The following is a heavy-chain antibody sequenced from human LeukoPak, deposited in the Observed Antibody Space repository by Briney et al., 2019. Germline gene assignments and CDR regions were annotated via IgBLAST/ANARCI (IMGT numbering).Heavy chain of an antibody. CDR1: GFTFNTYW. Sequence: GGSLRLSCAASGFTFNTYWMHWVRQAPVKGLVWVARVNREGTTTTYADSVKGRFTISRDNAKNTLYLQMNNLRAEDTAVYYCARDLDWILFDYWGQGTLVTVSS. D-gene: IGHD3-9*01. CDR2: VNREGTTT. CDR3: ARDLDWILFDY. J-gene: IGHJ4*02. V-gene: IGHV3-74*03.